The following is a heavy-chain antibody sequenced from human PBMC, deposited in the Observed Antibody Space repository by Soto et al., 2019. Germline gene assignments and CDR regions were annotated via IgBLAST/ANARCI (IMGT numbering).Heavy chain of an antibody. CDR3: VRGASFNFDY. CDR1: GFTFDDYG. Sequence: EVQLEESGGGVRRPGGSLSLSCAASGFTFDDYGMSWARQAPGKGLERVSGVNWNGGSTGYADSVKGRFTISRDNAKNSLYLQMNSLRAEDTAFYYCVRGASFNFDYWGQGTLVTVSS. CDR2: VNWNGGST. V-gene: IGHV3-20*04. D-gene: IGHD1-26*01. J-gene: IGHJ4*02.